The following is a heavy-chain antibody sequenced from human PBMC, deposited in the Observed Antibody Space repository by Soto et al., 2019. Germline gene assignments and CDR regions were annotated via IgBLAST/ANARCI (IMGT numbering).Heavy chain of an antibody. Sequence: DVQLVESGGGLVQPGGSLRLSCAPSGFTFNTFWMNWVRQTPGKGLEWVANIKQDGSEKYYVDSVRGRFTISRDNAENSLDLQMNSLRDEDTAVYYCAGGTGWLIDYWGQGTLVTVSA. D-gene: IGHD6-19*01. CDR1: GFTFNTFW. J-gene: IGHJ4*02. V-gene: IGHV3-7*01. CDR2: IKQDGSEK. CDR3: AGGTGWLIDY.